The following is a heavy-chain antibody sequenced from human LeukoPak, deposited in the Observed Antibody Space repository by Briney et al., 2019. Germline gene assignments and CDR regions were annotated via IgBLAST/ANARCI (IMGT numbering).Heavy chain of an antibody. CDR1: GFTFDDYA. D-gene: IGHD3-10*01. CDR3: AREGSGSYSLYYYYYYMDV. CDR2: ISWNSGSI. Sequence: GGSLRLFCAASGFTFDDYAMHWVRQAPGKGLEWVSGISWNSGSIGYADSMKGRFTISRDNAKNSLYLQMNSLRAEDTAVYYCAREGSGSYSLYYYYYYMDVWGKGTTVTISS. J-gene: IGHJ6*03. V-gene: IGHV3-9*01.